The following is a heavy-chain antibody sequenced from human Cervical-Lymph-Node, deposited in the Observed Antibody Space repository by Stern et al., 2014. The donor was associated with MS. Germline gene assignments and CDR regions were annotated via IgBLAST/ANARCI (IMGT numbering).Heavy chain of an antibody. D-gene: IGHD3-10*01. CDR1: GFTFSNYG. V-gene: IGHV3-30*18. J-gene: IGHJ6*02. CDR2: ISYDGSNK. Sequence: VHLVESGGGVVQPGRSLRLSCAASGFTFSNYGMHLVRQAPGKGLEWVAVISYDGSNKYYSDSGKGRFTISRDNSKNTLYLQMNSLRAEDTAVYYCAKDLAPMVRGVDGMDVWGQGTTVTVSS. CDR3: AKDLAPMVRGVDGMDV.